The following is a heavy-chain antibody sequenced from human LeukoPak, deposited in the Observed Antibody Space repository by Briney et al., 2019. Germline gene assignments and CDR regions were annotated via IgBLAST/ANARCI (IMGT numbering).Heavy chain of an antibody. V-gene: IGHV3-30*02. CDR2: IRYDGSNK. CDR3: ARDGTGKNIVVVPADKAFDI. J-gene: IGHJ3*02. Sequence: TGGSLRLSCAASGFTFSSYGMHRVRQAPGKGLEWVAFIRYDGSNKYYADSVKGRFTISRDNSRDTLYLQMNSLRAEDTAVYYCARDGTGKNIVVVPADKAFDIWGQGTMVTVSS. D-gene: IGHD2-2*01. CDR1: GFTFSSYG.